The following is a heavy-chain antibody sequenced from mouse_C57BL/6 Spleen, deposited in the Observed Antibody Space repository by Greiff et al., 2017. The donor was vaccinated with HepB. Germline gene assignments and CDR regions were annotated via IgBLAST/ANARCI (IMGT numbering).Heavy chain of an antibody. CDR2: IDPSDSYT. Sequence: QVQLQQPGAELVKPGASVKLSCKASGYTFTSYWMQWVKQRPGQGLEWIGEIDPSDSYTNYNQKFKGKATLTVDTSSSTAYMQLSSLTSEDSAVYYCAITTVVAPSDYWGQGTTLTVSS. CDR3: AITTVVAPSDY. J-gene: IGHJ2*01. V-gene: IGHV1-50*01. CDR1: GYTFTSYW. D-gene: IGHD1-1*01.